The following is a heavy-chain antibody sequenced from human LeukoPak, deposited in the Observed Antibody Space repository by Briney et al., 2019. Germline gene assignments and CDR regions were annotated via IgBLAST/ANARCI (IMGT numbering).Heavy chain of an antibody. V-gene: IGHV3-11*05. CDR2: ISSSSSYT. J-gene: IGHJ5*02. CDR1: GFTFSDYY. Sequence: GGSLRLSCAASGFTFSDYYMSWIRQAPGKGLEWVSYISSSSSYTNYADSVKGRFTISRDNAKNSLYLQMNSLRAEDTAVYYCARDSGYCSSTSCHGSRFDPWGQGTLVTVSS. D-gene: IGHD2-2*01. CDR3: ARDSGYCSSTSCHGSRFDP.